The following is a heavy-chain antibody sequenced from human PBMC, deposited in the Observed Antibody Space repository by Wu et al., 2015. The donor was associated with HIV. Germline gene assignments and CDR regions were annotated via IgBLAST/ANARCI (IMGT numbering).Heavy chain of an antibody. V-gene: IGHV1-2*02. J-gene: IGHJ3*02. CDR2: INPNIGDT. CDR1: GYTFAGYY. D-gene: IGHD3-10*01. CDR3: ARELRILLLLVVGYLRRLFDI. Sequence: QVQLVQSGAEVKKPGASVKVSCKASGYTFAGYYIHWVRQAPGQGLEWMGWINPNIGDTNYAQKFQGRATMTRDTSIGTAYMELSRLRSDDTAVYYCARELRILLLLVVGYLRRLFDIWGQGTMVTVSS.